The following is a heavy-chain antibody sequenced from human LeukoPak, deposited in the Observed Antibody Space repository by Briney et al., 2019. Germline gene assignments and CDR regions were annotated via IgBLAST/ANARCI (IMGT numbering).Heavy chain of an antibody. CDR3: ARDREYYESSGFPGTDPYHLFRH. CDR1: VCSFSIYA. V-gene: IGHV1-69*13. CDR2: IIPLFGTA. J-gene: IGHJ4*02. Sequence: ASVNVSCKSAVCSFSIYAISWVRQAPGQGLEWMGGIIPLFGTANFSQKFQGRGTITADESTTTVYMELSSLRSEETAVYYCARDREYYESSGFPGTDPYHLFRHWGQGTLVTVSS. D-gene: IGHD3-22*01.